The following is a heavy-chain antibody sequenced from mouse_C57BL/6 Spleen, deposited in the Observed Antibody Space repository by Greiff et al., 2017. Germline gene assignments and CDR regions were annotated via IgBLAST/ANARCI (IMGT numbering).Heavy chain of an antibody. D-gene: IGHD2-4*01. CDR3: ARDDYGAMDY. CDR2: IHPNSGST. CDR1: GYTFTSYW. Sequence: QVQLQQPGAELVKPGASVKLSCKASGYTFTSYWMHWVKQRPGQGLEWIGMIHPNSGSTNYNEKFKSKATLTVDKSSSTAYMQLRSLTSEDSAVYYCARDDYGAMDYWGQGTSVTVSS. V-gene: IGHV1-64*01. J-gene: IGHJ4*01.